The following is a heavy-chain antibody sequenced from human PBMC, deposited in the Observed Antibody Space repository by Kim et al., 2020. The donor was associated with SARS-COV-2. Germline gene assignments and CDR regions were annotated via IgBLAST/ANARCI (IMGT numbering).Heavy chain of an antibody. Sequence: GGSLRLSCAASGFTFSSYGMHWVRQAPGKGLEWVSVIWYDGSNKYYADSVKGRFTISRDNSKNTLYLQMNSLRAEDTAVYYCAKDYLEGYGYHFDYWGQGTLVTVSS. V-gene: IGHV3-33*06. CDR3: AKDYLEGYGYHFDY. D-gene: IGHD5-18*01. CDR1: GFTFSSYG. J-gene: IGHJ4*02. CDR2: IWYDGSNK.